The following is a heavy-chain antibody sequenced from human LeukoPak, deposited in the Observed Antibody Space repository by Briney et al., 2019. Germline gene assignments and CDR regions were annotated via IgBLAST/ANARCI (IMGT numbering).Heavy chain of an antibody. D-gene: IGHD6-19*01. Sequence: GRSLRLSCAASGFTFSSYAMHWVRQAPGKGLEWVAVISYDGSNKYYADSVKGRFTISSDNSKNTLYLQMNSLRAEDTAVYYCAIALTAAVADYYYYYGMDVWGKGTTVTVSS. J-gene: IGHJ6*04. CDR2: ISYDGSNK. CDR1: GFTFSSYA. CDR3: AIALTAAVADYYYYYGMDV. V-gene: IGHV3-30*04.